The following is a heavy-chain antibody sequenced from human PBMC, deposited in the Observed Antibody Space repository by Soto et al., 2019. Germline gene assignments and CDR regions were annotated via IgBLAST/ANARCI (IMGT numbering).Heavy chain of an antibody. V-gene: IGHV4-30-2*01. CDR1: DGSISGGGFS. J-gene: IGHJ4*02. Sequence: QLQLQESGSRLVKPSQTLSLTCAVSDGSISGGGFSWSWIRQPPGKGLEWIGYILHTGGTQYNPSLKSRVSMSVDKSKNQFSLHLTSVTAADTAVYYCARLQFGEGFDYWGQGALVTVSS. D-gene: IGHD3-10*01. CDR3: ARLQFGEGFDY. CDR2: ILHTGGT.